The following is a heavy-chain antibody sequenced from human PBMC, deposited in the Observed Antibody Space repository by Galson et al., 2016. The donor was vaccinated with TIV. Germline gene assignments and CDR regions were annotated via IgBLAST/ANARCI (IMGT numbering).Heavy chain of an antibody. CDR2: IWYDGSHP. V-gene: IGHV3-33*01. CDR1: GFSFSTYG. J-gene: IGHJ4*02. Sequence: SLRLSCAASGFSFSTYGMHWVRQAPGKGLEWLAAIWYDGSHPYYGDSVKGRFTISRDNSKNTLYLQMNSLRAEYTAVYYCASGSNYGDFGGPEFDYWGRGTLVTVSS. CDR3: ASGSNYGDFGGPEFDY. D-gene: IGHD4-17*01.